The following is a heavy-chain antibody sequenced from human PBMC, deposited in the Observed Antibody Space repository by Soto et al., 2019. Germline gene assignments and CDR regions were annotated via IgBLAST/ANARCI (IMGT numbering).Heavy chain of an antibody. D-gene: IGHD5-12*01. V-gene: IGHV4-59*08. CDR2: IYYAGST. CDR3: ARRIVATERFDY. J-gene: IGHJ4*02. Sequence: QVRLQESGPGLVKPSETLSLTCTVSGGYMISYYWSWIRQPPGRGLEWIGFIYYAGSTKYNPSLNRRVTISVDTSKNQFSLTVTSVTAADTAVYYCARRIVATERFDYWGQGTLVTASS. CDR1: GGYMISYY.